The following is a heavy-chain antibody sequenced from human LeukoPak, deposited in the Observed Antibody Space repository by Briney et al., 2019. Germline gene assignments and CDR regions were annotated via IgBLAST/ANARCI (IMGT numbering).Heavy chain of an antibody. V-gene: IGHV3-20*04. J-gene: IGHJ4*02. CDR1: GFTFDDYG. CDR2: INWNGGST. CDR3: ARGRNPGIAAAGFLDY. D-gene: IGHD6-13*01. Sequence: PGGSLRLYCAASGFTFDDYGMSWVRQAPGKGLEWVSGINWNGGSTGYADSVKGRFTISRDNAKNSLYLQMNSLRAEDTALYYCARGRNPGIAAAGFLDYWGQETLVTVSS.